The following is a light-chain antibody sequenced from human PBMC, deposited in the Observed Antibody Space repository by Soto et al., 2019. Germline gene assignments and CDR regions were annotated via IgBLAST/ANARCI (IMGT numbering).Light chain of an antibody. CDR3: SSYTSSNTNYA. CDR1: SSDVGGYNY. J-gene: IGLJ1*01. V-gene: IGLV2-14*01. CDR2: DVS. Sequence: QSALTQPASVSGSPGQSITISCTGTSSDVGGYNYVSWYQQHPGKAPKLMIYDVSNRPSGVSNRFSGSKSGNTASLTISGLQAEDDADYSSSSYTSSNTNYAFGTGNKVPVL.